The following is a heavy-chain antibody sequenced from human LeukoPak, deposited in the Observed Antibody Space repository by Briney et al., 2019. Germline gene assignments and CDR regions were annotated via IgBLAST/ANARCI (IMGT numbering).Heavy chain of an antibody. CDR3: ARDRNGDSYGWPLNY. J-gene: IGHJ4*02. CDR1: GFTFSSYA. D-gene: IGHD5-18*01. V-gene: IGHV3-21*01. CDR2: ISSSSSYI. Sequence: GGSLRLSCAASGFTFSSYAMSWVRQAPGKGLEWVSSISSSSSYIYYADSVKGRFTLSRDTANNSPYLQMNSLRAEDTAVYFCARDRNGDSYGWPLNYWGQGTLVTVSS.